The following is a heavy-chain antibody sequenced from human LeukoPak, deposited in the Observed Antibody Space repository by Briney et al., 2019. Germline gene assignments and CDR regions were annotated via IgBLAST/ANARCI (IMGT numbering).Heavy chain of an antibody. Sequence: GGSLRLSCAASGFTFSSYGMHWVRQAPGKGLEWGAVISYDGSNKYYADSVRGRFTISRDNSKNTLYLQMNSLRAEDTAVYYCAKEQFDYWGQGTLVTVSS. CDR2: ISYDGSNK. CDR3: AKEQFDY. J-gene: IGHJ4*02. CDR1: GFTFSSYG. V-gene: IGHV3-30*18.